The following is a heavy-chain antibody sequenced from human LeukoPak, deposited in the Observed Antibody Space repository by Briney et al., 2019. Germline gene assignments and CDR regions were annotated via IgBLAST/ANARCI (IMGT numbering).Heavy chain of an antibody. CDR1: GYTFTVTY. CDR2: INTNNSGT. D-gene: IGHD6-13*01. V-gene: IGHV1-2*02. Sequence: ASVTLSCTASGYTFTVTYMHWMRHAPGQGLERMGWINTNNSGTNYAQQFQGRVTMTRDTSISTAYMELSRLKSDDTAVYYCARQRVAAAGPNWFYPCGQGTLVTVSS. CDR3: ARQRVAAAGPNWFYP. J-gene: IGHJ5*02.